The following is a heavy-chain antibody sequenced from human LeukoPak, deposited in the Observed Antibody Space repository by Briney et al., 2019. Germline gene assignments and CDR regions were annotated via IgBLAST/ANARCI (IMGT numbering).Heavy chain of an antibody. Sequence: PSETLSLTCTVSGGSISSYYWSWIRQPPGKGLEWIGYIYYSGSTNYNPSLKSRVTISVDTSKNQFSLKLSSVTAADTAVYYCASETAGYYGSGSYVDYWGQGTLVTVSS. D-gene: IGHD3-10*01. CDR2: IYYSGST. J-gene: IGHJ4*02. V-gene: IGHV4-59*01. CDR1: GGSISSYY. CDR3: ASETAGYYGSGSYVDY.